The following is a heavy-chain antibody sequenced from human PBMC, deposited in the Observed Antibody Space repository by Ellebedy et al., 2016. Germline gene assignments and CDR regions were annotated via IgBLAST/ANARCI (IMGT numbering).Heavy chain of an antibody. CDR2: ISSRSDSI. V-gene: IGHV3-48*01. CDR3: ARGSDRQRVGATNGLYYYYGMDV. Sequence: GGSLRLSCAASGFTFSSYWMSWVRQAPGKGLEWLSYISSRSDSIYYGDSVKGRFTISRDNSKNTLYLQMNSLRAEDTAVYYCARGSDRQRVGATNGLYYYYGMDVWGQGTTVTVSS. J-gene: IGHJ6*02. D-gene: IGHD1-26*01. CDR1: GFTFSSYW.